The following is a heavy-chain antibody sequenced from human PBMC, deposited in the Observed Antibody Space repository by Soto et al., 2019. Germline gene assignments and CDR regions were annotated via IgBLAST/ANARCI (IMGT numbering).Heavy chain of an antibody. D-gene: IGHD2-2*01. CDR1: GFTFSSYG. CDR2: ISYDGSNK. V-gene: IGHV3-30*18. J-gene: IGHJ4*02. CDR3: AKDGDIVVVPAAGGYFDY. Sequence: LRLSCAASGFTFSSYGMHWVRQAPGKGLEWVAVISYDGSNKYYADSVKGRFTISRDNSKNTLYLQMNSLRAEDTAVYYCAKDGDIVVVPAAGGYFDYWGQGTLVTVSS.